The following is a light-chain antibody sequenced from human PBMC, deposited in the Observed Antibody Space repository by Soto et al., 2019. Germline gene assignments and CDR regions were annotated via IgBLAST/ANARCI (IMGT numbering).Light chain of an antibody. CDR3: SSYEGSNNLV. CDR1: SSNIESNT. Sequence: QSVLTQPPSASGTPGQRVTISCSGSSSNIESNTVTWYQQLPGTAPKLVIYSNYDRPSGVPDRFSGSTSGTSASLVIRGLQSEDEADYHCSSYEGSNNLVFGGGTKVTVL. V-gene: IGLV1-44*01. CDR2: SNY. J-gene: IGLJ2*01.